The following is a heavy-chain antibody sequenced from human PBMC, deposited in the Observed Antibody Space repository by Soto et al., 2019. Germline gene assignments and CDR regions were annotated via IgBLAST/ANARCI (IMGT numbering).Heavy chain of an antibody. CDR3: ARPEVYISWGNGPDY. CDR2: ISTSGGST. CDR1: GFTFSSYA. V-gene: IGHV3-23*01. Sequence: GGSLRLSCAASGFTFSSYAMSWVRQAPGKGLEWVSGISTSGGSTYYADSVKGRFTISRDNSKNTLYLQINSLRAEDTAVYYCARPEVYISWGNGPDYWGQGTLVTVSS. J-gene: IGHJ4*02. D-gene: IGHD3-16*01.